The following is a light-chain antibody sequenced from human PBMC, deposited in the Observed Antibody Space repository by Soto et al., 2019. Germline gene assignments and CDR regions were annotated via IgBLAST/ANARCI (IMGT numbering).Light chain of an antibody. V-gene: IGKV3-20*01. J-gene: IGKJ4*01. Sequence: EIALTQSPATLSLSPGERATLSCRASPSVPNYVAWYQRKPGQAPRLLIYHASSRATGIPDRFSGSGCWADFTLTISRIEPQDFAVYYCQQYGSSITCGGGTKVDIK. CDR1: PSVPNY. CDR3: QQYGSSIT. CDR2: HAS.